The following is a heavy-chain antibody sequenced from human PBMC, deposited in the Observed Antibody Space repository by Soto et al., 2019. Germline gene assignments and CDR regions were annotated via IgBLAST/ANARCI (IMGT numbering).Heavy chain of an antibody. J-gene: IGHJ6*02. Sequence: QVQLVQSGAEVKKPGSSVKVSCKASGGTFSSYTISWVRQAPGQGIEWMGRIIPILGIANYAQKFQGRVTITADKSTSTAYMELSSLRSEDTAVYYCARGLTRYYGSGYYYYGMDVWGQGTPVTVSS. V-gene: IGHV1-69*02. CDR2: IIPILGIA. D-gene: IGHD3-10*01. CDR1: GGTFSSYT. CDR3: ARGLTRYYGSGYYYYGMDV.